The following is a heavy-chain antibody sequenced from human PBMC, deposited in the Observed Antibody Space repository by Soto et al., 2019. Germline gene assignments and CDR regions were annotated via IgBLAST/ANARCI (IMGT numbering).Heavy chain of an antibody. Sequence: ASVKASCKASGYTFTSYGISWVRQAPGQGLEWMGWISAYNGNTNYAQKLQGRVTMTTDTSTSTAYMELRSLGSDDTAVYYCARDYYDSTYPDYWCQGPLVSLS. CDR1: GYTFTSYG. CDR2: ISAYNGNT. V-gene: IGHV1-18*04. D-gene: IGHD3-22*01. CDR3: ARDYYDSTYPDY. J-gene: IGHJ4*02.